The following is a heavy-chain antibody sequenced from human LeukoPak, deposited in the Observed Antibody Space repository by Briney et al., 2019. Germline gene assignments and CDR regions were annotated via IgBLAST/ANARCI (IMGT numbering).Heavy chain of an antibody. CDR1: GFTFSNYA. Sequence: GGSLRLSCAASGFTFSNYAMHWVRQAPGKGLEWVAVISYDGRNQYYADSVKGRFTVSRDNSKSTLYLQMNSLRPEDTAVYYCAKGSAFGVRIGDFWGQGTLVTVSS. D-gene: IGHD3-3*01. CDR3: AKGSAFGVRIGDF. J-gene: IGHJ4*02. V-gene: IGHV3-30*04. CDR2: ISYDGRNQ.